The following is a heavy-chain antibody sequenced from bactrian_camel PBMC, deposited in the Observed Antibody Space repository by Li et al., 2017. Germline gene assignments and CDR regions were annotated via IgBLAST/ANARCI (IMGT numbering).Heavy chain of an antibody. CDR1: ISRADR. CDR3: AASPPRSPVAPGMWLRSSGDANY. CDR2: VQTIGTGT. Sequence: HVQLVESGGGSVPTGGSLVLTCVISRADRMGWFRQAPGKEREGVAAVQTIGTGTYYADSVKGRFTISQDSTNVYLQMNNLKPEDTAMYYCAASPPRSPVAPGMWLRSSGDANYWGRGTQVTVS. V-gene: IGHV3S53*01. D-gene: IGHD1*01. J-gene: IGHJ4*01.